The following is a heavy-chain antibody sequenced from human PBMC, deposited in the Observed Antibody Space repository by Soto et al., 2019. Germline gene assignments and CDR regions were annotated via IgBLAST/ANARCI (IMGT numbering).Heavy chain of an antibody. V-gene: IGHV3-23*01. D-gene: IGHD3-22*01. J-gene: IGHJ3*02. CDR3: ARIQAGSDSSGYFSAFDI. CDR1: GFTFTTYA. Sequence: PGGSLRLSCAASGFTFTTYAMSWVRQAPGKGLEWVSVISRRGDTTYYADSVKGRFTISRDNSKNTLYLQMNSLRAEDRAVYYCARIQAGSDSSGYFSAFDIWRQGTMVTVSS. CDR2: ISRRGDTT.